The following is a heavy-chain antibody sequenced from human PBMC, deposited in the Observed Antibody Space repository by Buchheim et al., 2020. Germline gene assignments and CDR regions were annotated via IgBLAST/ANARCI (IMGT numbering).Heavy chain of an antibody. CDR1: GVSISSGDDY. Sequence: QVQLQESGPGLVKPSETLSLTCSVSGVSISSGDDYWSWIRQPPGKGLEWIGYIHYRGNSFYNSSLKSRITMSLDTSKNQFSLRLSSVTDADTAVYYCARALDAPMVRYFDYWGQGTL. D-gene: IGHD5-18*01. V-gene: IGHV4-30-4*08. J-gene: IGHJ4*02. CDR3: ARALDAPMVRYFDY. CDR2: IHYRGNS.